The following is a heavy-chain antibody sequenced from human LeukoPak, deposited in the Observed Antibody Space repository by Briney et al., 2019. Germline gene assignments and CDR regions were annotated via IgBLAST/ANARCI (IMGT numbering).Heavy chain of an antibody. Sequence: TGGSLRLSCAASGFTFDDYGMSWVRQAPGKGLEWVSGINWNGGSTGYADSVKGRFTISRDNAKNSLHLQMNSLRAEDTALYYCARAQIIETTYYFDYWGQGTLVTVSS. V-gene: IGHV3-20*04. J-gene: IGHJ4*02. CDR3: ARAQIIETTYYFDY. D-gene: IGHD2/OR15-2a*01. CDR2: INWNGGST. CDR1: GFTFDDYG.